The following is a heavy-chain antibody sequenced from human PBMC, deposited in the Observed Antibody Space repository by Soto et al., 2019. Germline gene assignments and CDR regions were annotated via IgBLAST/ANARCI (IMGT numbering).Heavy chain of an antibody. V-gene: IGHV5-10-1*01. J-gene: IGHJ6*02. D-gene: IGHD3-22*01. CDR2: IDPSDSYT. CDR1: GYRFTSYW. CDR3: ASAYYYDSSGHLFYGMDV. Sequence: GESLKISCKGSGYRFTSYWISWVRQMPGKGLEWMGRIDPSDSYTNYSPSFQGHVTISADKSISTAYLQWSSLNASDTAMYYCASAYYYDSSGHLFYGMDVWGQGTTVTVSS.